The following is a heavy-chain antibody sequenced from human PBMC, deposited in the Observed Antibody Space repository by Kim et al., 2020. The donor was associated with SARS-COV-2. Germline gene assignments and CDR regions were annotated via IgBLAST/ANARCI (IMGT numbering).Heavy chain of an antibody. D-gene: IGHD3-9*01. CDR1: GGTFSSYA. CDR3: ARRHILTGYLYY. J-gene: IGHJ4*02. Sequence: SVKVSCKASGGTFSSYAISWVRQAPGQGLEWMGGIIPIFGTANYAQKFQGRVTITTDESTSTAYMELSSLRSEDTAVYYCARRHILTGYLYYWGQGTLVTVSS. CDR2: IIPIFGTA. V-gene: IGHV1-69*05.